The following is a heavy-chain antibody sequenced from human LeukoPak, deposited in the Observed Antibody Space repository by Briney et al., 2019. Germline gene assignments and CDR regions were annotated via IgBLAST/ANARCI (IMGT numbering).Heavy chain of an antibody. Sequence: PGGSLRLSCAASGFTFSSYGMHWVRQAPGKGLEWVAFIRYDGSNKYYADSVKGRFTISRDNSKNTLYLQMNSLRAEDTAVYYCAKDFVFLYDFLVGYMDVWGKGTTVTVSS. D-gene: IGHD3-3*01. CDR2: IRYDGSNK. V-gene: IGHV3-30*02. J-gene: IGHJ6*03. CDR3: AKDFVFLYDFLVGYMDV. CDR1: GFTFSSYG.